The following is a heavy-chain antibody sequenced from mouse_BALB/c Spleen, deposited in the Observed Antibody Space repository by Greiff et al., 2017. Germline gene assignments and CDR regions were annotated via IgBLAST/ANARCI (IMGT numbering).Heavy chain of an antibody. CDR3: TRSDYRYDDAWFAY. J-gene: IGHJ3*01. D-gene: IGHD2-14*01. CDR2: IDPSDSYT. Sequence: QVQLQQPGAELVKPGASVKMSCKASGYTFTSYWMHWVKQRPGQGLEWIGVIDPSDSYTSYNQKFKGKATLTVDTSSSTAYMQLSSLTSEDSAVYYCTRSDYRYDDAWFAYWGQGTLVTVSA. V-gene: IGHV1S127*01. CDR1: GYTFTSYW.